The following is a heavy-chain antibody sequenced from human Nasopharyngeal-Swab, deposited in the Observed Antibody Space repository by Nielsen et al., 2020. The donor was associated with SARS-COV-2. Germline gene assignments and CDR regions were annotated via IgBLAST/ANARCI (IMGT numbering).Heavy chain of an antibody. D-gene: IGHD3-3*02. V-gene: IGHV3-53*01. CDR3: ARDYISSRQADC. CDR2: IYSGGST. Sequence: VRQAPGKGLEWVSVIYSGGSTYYADSVKGRFTISRDNSKNTLYLQMNSLRAEDTAVYYCARDYISSRQADCWGQGTLVTVSS. J-gene: IGHJ4*02.